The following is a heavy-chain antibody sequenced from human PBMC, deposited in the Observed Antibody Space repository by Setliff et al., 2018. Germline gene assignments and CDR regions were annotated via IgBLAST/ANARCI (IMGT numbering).Heavy chain of an antibody. D-gene: IGHD2-2*01. CDR3: ARVEGVPAPYYMDV. Sequence: ASVKVSCKASGYTFISYGISWVRQAPGQGLEWMGWISAYNGNTNYAQKLQGRVTMTRSTSISTAFMELNSLRAEDTAVYYCARVEGVPAPYYMDVWGKGTTVTVSS. V-gene: IGHV1-18*01. CDR1: GYTFISYG. J-gene: IGHJ6*03. CDR2: ISAYNGNT.